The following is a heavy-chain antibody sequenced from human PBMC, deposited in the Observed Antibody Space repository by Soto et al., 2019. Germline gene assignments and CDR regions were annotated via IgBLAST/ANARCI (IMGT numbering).Heavy chain of an antibody. CDR3: AKDLNSHAFDI. D-gene: IGHD2-21*01. J-gene: IGHJ3*02. V-gene: IGHV4-39*02. CDR1: GGSISSSSYY. CDR2: IYYSGST. Sequence: QLQLQESGPGLVKPSETLSLTCTVSGGSISSSSYYWGWIRQPPGKGLEWIGSIYYSGSTYYNPSLKSRVTISVDTSKNQFSLKLSSVTAADTAVYYCAKDLNSHAFDIWGQGTMVTVSS.